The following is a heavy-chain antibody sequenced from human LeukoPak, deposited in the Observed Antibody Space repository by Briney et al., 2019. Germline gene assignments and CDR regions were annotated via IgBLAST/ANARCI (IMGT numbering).Heavy chain of an antibody. CDR1: GFTVSSNY. CDR2: IYSGGST. D-gene: IGHD2-21*02. Sequence: GGSLRLSCAASGFTVSSNYMSWVRQAPGKGLEWVSVIYSGGSTYYADSVKGRFTISRDNSKNTLYLQMNSLRTEDTAVYYCARRYCGGDCYFDYWGQRTLVTVSS. CDR3: ARRYCGGDCYFDY. J-gene: IGHJ4*02. V-gene: IGHV3-53*01.